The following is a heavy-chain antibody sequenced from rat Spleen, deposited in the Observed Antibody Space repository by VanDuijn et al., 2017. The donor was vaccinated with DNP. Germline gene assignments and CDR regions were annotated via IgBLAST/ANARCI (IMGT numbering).Heavy chain of an antibody. V-gene: IGHV5S14*01. J-gene: IGHJ2*01. D-gene: IGHD1-4*01. CDR1: GFTFSNYG. CDR3: AGRPPPTRGPFDY. Sequence: EVQLVESGGGLVQPGRSMKLSCAASGFTFSNYGMAWVRQTPTKGLEWVASISTGGGGTYYPDSVKGRFTISRDNAKSTLYLQMDSLRSEDTATYYCAGRPPPTRGPFDYWGQGVTVTVSS. CDR2: ISTGGGGT.